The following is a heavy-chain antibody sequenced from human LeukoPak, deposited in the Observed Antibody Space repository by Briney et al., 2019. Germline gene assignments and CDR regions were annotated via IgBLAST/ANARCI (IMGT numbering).Heavy chain of an antibody. V-gene: IGHV4-30-4*01. J-gene: IGHJ4*02. D-gene: IGHD3-22*01. CDR3: ARVPYYYDSSGYYSEPYYCDY. CDR1: GGSISSGDYY. CDR2: IYYSGST. Sequence: SETLSLTCTVSGGSISSGDYYWSWIRQPPGKGLEWIGYIYYSGSTYYNPSLKSRVTISVDTSKNQFSLKLSSVAAADTAVYYCARVPYYYDSSGYYSEPYYCDYWGQGTLVTVS.